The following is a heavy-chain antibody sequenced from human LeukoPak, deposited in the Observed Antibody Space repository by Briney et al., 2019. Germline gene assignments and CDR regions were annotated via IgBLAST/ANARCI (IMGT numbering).Heavy chain of an antibody. CDR1: GFTFSAYW. J-gene: IGHJ4*02. Sequence: GGSLRLSCAASGFTFSAYWMTWVRQAPGKGLEWVANIKQDGSEKYYVDSVKGRFTISRDNAKNSLYLQMNSLRAEDTAVYYCARDPVAGSFFDYWGQGTLVTVSS. CDR3: ARDPVAGSFFDY. CDR2: IKQDGSEK. V-gene: IGHV3-7*01. D-gene: IGHD6-19*01.